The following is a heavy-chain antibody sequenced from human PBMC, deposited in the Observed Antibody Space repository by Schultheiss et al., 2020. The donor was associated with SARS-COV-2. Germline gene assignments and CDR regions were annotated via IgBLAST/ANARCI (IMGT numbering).Heavy chain of an antibody. CDR3: ARYPYGRTHDSGLRY. CDR2: IKQDGSEK. J-gene: IGHJ4*02. Sequence: GESLKISCAASGFTFSSYWMSWVRQAPGKGLEWVANIKQDGSEKYYVDSVKGRFTISRDNAKNSLYLQMNSLRAEDTAVYYCARYPYGRTHDSGLRYWGQGTLVTVSS. CDR1: GFTFSSYW. V-gene: IGHV3-7*03. D-gene: IGHD3-10*01.